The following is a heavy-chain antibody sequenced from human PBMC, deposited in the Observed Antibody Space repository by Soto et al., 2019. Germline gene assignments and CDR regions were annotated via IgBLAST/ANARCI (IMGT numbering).Heavy chain of an antibody. CDR2: ISYDGSLQ. CDR1: GFAFSSYG. J-gene: IGHJ4*02. CDR3: VSVLGYGHASVPYS. D-gene: IGHD5-18*01. V-gene: IGHV3-30*13. Sequence: QAQLVESGGGVVQPGRSLRLSCAASGFAFSSYGMHWVRQAPGTGLEWVAVISYDGSLQHYADSVKGRFTISRDNSKNRVLLQRSSLRAEDTAVYYCVSVLGYGHASVPYSWGQGTLVSVSS.